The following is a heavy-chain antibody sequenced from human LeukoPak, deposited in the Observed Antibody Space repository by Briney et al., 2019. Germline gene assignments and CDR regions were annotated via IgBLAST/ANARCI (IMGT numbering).Heavy chain of an antibody. Sequence: PGGSLRLSCAASGFTVSSTYMSWVRQAPGKGLEWVSVVYSGGPTYYADSVKGRFTISRDNSKNTVYLQMNSLRPEDTAVYYCARDSNYDYWGQGTLVTVSS. V-gene: IGHV3-66*02. J-gene: IGHJ4*02. CDR2: VYSGGPT. D-gene: IGHD6-13*01. CDR1: GFTVSSTY. CDR3: ARDSNYDY.